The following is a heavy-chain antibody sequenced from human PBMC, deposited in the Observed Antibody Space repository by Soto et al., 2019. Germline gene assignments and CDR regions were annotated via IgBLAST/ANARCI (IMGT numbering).Heavy chain of an antibody. Sequence: PSETLSLTCTVSGGSISSYYRSWIRQPPGKGLEWIGYIYYSGSTNYNPSLKSRVTISVDTSKNQFSLKLSSVTAADTAVYYCARVKRYYDSSGYYDYWGQGTLVTVSS. CDR1: GGSISSYY. CDR3: ARVKRYYDSSGYYDY. CDR2: IYYSGST. V-gene: IGHV4-59*01. J-gene: IGHJ4*02. D-gene: IGHD3-22*01.